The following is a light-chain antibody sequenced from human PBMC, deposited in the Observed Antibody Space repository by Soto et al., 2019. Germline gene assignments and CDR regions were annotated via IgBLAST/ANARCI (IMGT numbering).Light chain of an antibody. CDR2: KAS. CDR3: QQNHSYPFT. CDR1: QSISDC. J-gene: IGKJ2*01. Sequence: DIQMTQSPSTLSASVGDRVTITCRASQSISDCLAWYQQKPGKAPKLLIYKASSLESGVPSRFSGSGSGTEYTLTISSLQPYDVANYYCQQNHSYPFTFGQGTKLEIK. V-gene: IGKV1-5*03.